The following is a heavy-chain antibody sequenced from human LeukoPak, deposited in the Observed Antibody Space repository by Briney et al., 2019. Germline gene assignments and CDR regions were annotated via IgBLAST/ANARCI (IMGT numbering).Heavy chain of an antibody. Sequence: PGGSLRLSCAASGFTFSSNAMSWVRQAPGKGLEWVSGISGGGGSTYYADSVKGRFTISRDNSKNTLYLQMNSLRADDTAVYYCAKEGYASGWLDSWGQGTLVTVSS. CDR1: GFTFSSNA. V-gene: IGHV3-23*01. CDR3: AKEGYASGWLDS. D-gene: IGHD6-19*01. CDR2: ISGGGGST. J-gene: IGHJ4*02.